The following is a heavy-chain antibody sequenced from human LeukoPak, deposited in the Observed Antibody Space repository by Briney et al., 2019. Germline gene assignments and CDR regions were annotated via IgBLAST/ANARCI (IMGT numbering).Heavy chain of an antibody. CDR2: ISGSGGST. CDR1: GFTFSSYA. CDR3: APWLHIVVVTNRRKEDPPGY. D-gene: IGHD2-21*02. Sequence: PGGSLRLSCAASGFTFSSYAMSWVRQAPGKGLEWVSAISGSGGSTYYADSVKGRFTISRDNSKNTLYLQMNSLRAEDTAVYYCAPWLHIVVVTNRRKEDPPGYWGQGTLVTVSS. J-gene: IGHJ4*02. V-gene: IGHV3-23*01.